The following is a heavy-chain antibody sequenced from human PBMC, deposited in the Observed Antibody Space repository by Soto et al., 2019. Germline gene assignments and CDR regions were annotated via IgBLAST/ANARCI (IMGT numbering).Heavy chain of an antibody. CDR2: ISAYNGNT. V-gene: IGHV1-18*01. CDR3: AKTVAAAVPNWFDP. J-gene: IGHJ5*02. D-gene: IGHD6-13*01. CDR1: GYTFTSYG. Sequence: GASVKVSCKASGYTFTSYGISWVRQAPGQGLEWMGWISAYNGNTNYAQKLQGRVTITTDTSTSTAYMELRSLRSDDTAVYYCAKTVAAAVPNWFDPWGQGTLVTVSS.